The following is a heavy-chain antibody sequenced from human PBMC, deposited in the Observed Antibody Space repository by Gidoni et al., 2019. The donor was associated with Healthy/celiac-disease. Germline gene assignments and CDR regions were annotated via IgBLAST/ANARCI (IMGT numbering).Heavy chain of an antibody. CDR3: ASQWGGYYGSGSYYPLNY. Sequence: QVQLQESGPGLVKPSETLSLTCTVSGGSISSYYWSWIRQPPGKGLEWIGYIYYSGSTNYNPSLKSRVTISVDTSKNQFSLKLSSVTAADTAVYYCASQWGGYYGSGSYYPLNYWGQGTLVTVSS. CDR2: IYYSGST. V-gene: IGHV4-59*01. D-gene: IGHD3-10*01. J-gene: IGHJ4*02. CDR1: GGSISSYY.